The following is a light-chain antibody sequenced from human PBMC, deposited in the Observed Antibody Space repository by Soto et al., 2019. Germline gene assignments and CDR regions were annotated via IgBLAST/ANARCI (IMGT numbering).Light chain of an antibody. J-gene: IGKJ5*01. CDR1: QSVSSY. CDR3: QQRSNWLIT. Sequence: IVLTQSPSTLALSPGERATLSCRASQSVSSYLAWYQQKPGQAPRLLIYDASNRATGIPARFSGSGSGTDFTLTISSLEPEDFEVYYCQQRSNWLITFGQGTRLEIK. CDR2: DAS. V-gene: IGKV3-11*01.